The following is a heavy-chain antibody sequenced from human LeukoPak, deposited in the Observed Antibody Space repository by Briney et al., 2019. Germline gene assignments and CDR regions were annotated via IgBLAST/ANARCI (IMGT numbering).Heavy chain of an antibody. CDR3: ATLDYYDSGGYYSDY. D-gene: IGHD3-22*01. CDR1: GYTLTELS. J-gene: IGHJ4*02. Sequence: ASLKVSCKVSGYTLTELSMHWVRQAPGKGLEWMGGIDPEAGETFYAQKFQGRVTMTEDTSTDTAYMELSSLRSEDTAVYYCATLDYYDSGGYYSDYWGQGTLVTVSS. CDR2: IDPEAGET. V-gene: IGHV1-24*01.